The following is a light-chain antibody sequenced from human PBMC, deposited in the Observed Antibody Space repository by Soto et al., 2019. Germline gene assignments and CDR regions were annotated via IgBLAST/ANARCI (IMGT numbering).Light chain of an antibody. CDR3: QQYNRWPLT. CDR2: GTS. CDR1: QSVSST. Sequence: EIVMTQSPATLSVSPGERATLSCRASQSVSSTFAWYQQKPGQAPRLLIYGTSARATGIPARFSGSGSGTEFTLTISSLQSEDFAVYYCQQYNRWPLTFGGGTKVDIK. J-gene: IGKJ4*01. V-gene: IGKV3-15*01.